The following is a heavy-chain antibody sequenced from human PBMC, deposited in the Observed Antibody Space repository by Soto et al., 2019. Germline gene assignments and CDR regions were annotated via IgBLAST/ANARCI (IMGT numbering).Heavy chain of an antibody. CDR1: GYTFTSYD. D-gene: IGHD3-9*01. CDR3: ARADYDILTGYYGSFAFDI. J-gene: IGHJ3*02. CDR2: MNPNSGNT. V-gene: IGHV1-8*01. Sequence: ASVKVSCKASGYTFTSYDINWVRLATGQGLEWMGWMNPNSGNTGYAQKFQGRVTMTRNTSISTAYMELSSLRSEDTAVYYCARADYDILTGYYGSFAFDIWGQGTMVTVSS.